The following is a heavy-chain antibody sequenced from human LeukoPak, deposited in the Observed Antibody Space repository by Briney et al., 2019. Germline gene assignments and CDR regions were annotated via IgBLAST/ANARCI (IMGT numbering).Heavy chain of an antibody. CDR2: ISGSDGST. D-gene: IGHD6-19*01. CDR1: GFTFSSSA. J-gene: IGHJ3*02. V-gene: IGHV3-23*01. CDR3: ARTRLGEWLVGNAFDI. Sequence: GGSLRLSCAASGFTFSSSAMSWVRQAPGKGLEWVSAISGSDGSTNYADSVKGRFTISRENSKNTLYLQMNSLRAEDTAVYYCARTRLGEWLVGNAFDIWGQGTMVTVSS.